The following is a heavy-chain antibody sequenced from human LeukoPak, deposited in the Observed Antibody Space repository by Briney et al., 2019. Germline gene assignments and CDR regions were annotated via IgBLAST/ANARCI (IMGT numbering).Heavy chain of an antibody. Sequence: PGGSLRLSCITSGFTFRDYNMAWVRQAPGKGLEWVSGINWNGGNTGYADSVKGRFTIFRDNAKNSLYLEMDSLRVEDTALYYCARTSDGNWFDPWGQGTLVTVSS. V-gene: IGHV3-20*04. D-gene: IGHD1-26*01. CDR1: GFTFRDYN. J-gene: IGHJ5*02. CDR3: ARTSDGNWFDP. CDR2: INWNGGNT.